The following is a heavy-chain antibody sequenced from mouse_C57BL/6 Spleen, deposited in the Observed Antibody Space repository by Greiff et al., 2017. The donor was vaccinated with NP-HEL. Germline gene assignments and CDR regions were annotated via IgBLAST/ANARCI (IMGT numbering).Heavy chain of an antibody. V-gene: IGHV10-3*01. J-gene: IGHJ1*03. CDR3: VREGLASGYFDV. CDR2: IRSKSSNYAT. CDR1: GFTFNTYA. D-gene: IGHD6-1*01. Sequence: EVQRVESGGGLVQPKGSLKLSCAASGFTFNTYAMHWVRQAPGKGLEWVARIRSKSSNYATYYADSVKDRFTISRDDSQSMLYLQMNNLKTEDTAMYYCVREGLASGYFDVWGTGTTVTVSS.